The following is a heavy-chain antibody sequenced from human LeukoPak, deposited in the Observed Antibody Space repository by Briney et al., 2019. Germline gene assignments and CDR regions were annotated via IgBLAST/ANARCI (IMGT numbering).Heavy chain of an antibody. V-gene: IGHV1-69*05. D-gene: IGHD2-2*02. CDR2: IIPIFGTA. J-gene: IGHJ4*02. Sequence: SVKVSCKASGGTFSSYAISWVRQAPGQGLEWMGGIIPIFGTANYAQKFQGRVTITTDESTSTAYIELSSLRSEDTAVYYCARAHIVVVPAAIKGGYYLDYWGQGTLVTVSS. CDR1: GGTFSSYA. CDR3: ARAHIVVVPAAIKGGYYLDY.